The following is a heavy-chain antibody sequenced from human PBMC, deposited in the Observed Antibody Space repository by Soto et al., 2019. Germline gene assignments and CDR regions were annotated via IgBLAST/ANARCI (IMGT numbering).Heavy chain of an antibody. CDR3: IRKYYNTLGDY. Sequence: EVQVVESGGAVVQPGGSLRLSCAASGFTFDDYAMHLVRQAPGMGLEWVSSISWNHGGIGYADSVRGRFTVSRDNAKNSLYLQMNSLRREDTAFYYCIRKYYNTLGDYWGKGTLVTVSS. D-gene: IGHD3-9*01. CDR2: ISWNHGGI. J-gene: IGHJ4*02. V-gene: IGHV3-9*01. CDR1: GFTFDDYA.